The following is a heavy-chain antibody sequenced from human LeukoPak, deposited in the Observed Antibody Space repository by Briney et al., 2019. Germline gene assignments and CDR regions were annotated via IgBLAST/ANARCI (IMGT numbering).Heavy chain of an antibody. J-gene: IGHJ5*02. CDR3: ARGGSWFAP. Sequence: GGSLTLSCAASGFTFRSYAMSWVRQPPGKGLEWVANIKEDGSEKYYVDSVKSRFTISRDNAKNSLYLQMSRLRAEDKAVYYCARGGSWFAPWGKGTLVTVSS. V-gene: IGHV3-7*01. CDR1: GFTFRSYA. CDR2: IKEDGSEK.